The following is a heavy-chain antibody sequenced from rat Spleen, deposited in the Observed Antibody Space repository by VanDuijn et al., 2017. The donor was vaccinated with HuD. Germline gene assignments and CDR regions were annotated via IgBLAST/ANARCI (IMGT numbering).Heavy chain of an antibody. CDR1: GFSLTSYH. CDR2: IWSSGIT. CDR3: ARILGCGAFDY. Sequence: QVQLKESGPGLMQPSQTLSLTCTVSGFSLTSYHVSWVRQPPGKGLEWMGAIWSSGITDYASALKPRLSISRDTSKSQGFLKMNRLQTEDTAVYFGARILGCGAFDYWGQGVMVTVSS. D-gene: IGHD5-1*01. J-gene: IGHJ2*01. V-gene: IGHV2-15*01.